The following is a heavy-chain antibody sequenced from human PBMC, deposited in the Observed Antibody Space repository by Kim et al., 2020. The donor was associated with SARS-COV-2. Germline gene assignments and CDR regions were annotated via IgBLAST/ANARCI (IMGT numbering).Heavy chain of an antibody. D-gene: IGHD6-13*01. J-gene: IGHJ2*01. CDR2: IYYSGST. CDR3: AAAAGGVLSWYLDS. CDR1: GGSVGSSKHY. Sequence: SETLSLTCSLSGGSVGSSKHYWGWIRQPPVKGLEWIGNIYYSGSTYYNPSLESRVPISAETSKNQFSRNLSSVTAAETAVDHRAAAAGGVLSWYLDSWGR. V-gene: IGHV4-39*01.